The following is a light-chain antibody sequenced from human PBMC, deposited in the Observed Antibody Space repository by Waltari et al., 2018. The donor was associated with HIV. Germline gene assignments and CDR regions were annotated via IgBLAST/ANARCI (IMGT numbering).Light chain of an antibody. Sequence: DIVMTQSPDSLVVSRGERATINCKISQSVLYSSNNKNYLAWYQQKPGQPPKLLIYWASTRESGVPDRFSGSGSGTDFTLAISSLQAEDVAVYYCQQYYSTPRTFGQGTKLEIK. J-gene: IGKJ2*01. CDR1: QSVLYSSNNKNY. V-gene: IGKV4-1*01. CDR2: WAS. CDR3: QQYYSTPRT.